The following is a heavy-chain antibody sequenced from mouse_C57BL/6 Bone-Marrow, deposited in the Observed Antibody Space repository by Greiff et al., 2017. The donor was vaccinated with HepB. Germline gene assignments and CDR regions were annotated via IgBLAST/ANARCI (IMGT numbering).Heavy chain of an antibody. Sequence: QVQLQQPGAELVKPGASVKLSCKASGYTFTSYWMHWVKQRPGRGLEWIGRIDPNSGGTKYNEKFKSKATLTVDKPSSTAYMQLSSLTSEDAAVYDCARWDYYGSSFAVWGTGTTVTVSS. CDR2: IDPNSGGT. J-gene: IGHJ1*03. CDR3: ARWDYYGSSFAV. D-gene: IGHD1-1*01. CDR1: GYTFTSYW. V-gene: IGHV1-72*01.